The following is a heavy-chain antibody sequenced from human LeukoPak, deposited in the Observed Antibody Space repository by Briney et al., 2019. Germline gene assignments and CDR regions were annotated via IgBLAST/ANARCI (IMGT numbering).Heavy chain of an antibody. J-gene: IGHJ4*02. V-gene: IGHV3-66*01. CDR1: GFTVSSNY. CDR2: IYSGGST. D-gene: IGHD3-10*01. Sequence: RTGGSLRLSCAVSGFTVSSNYMSWVRQAPVKGLEWVSVIYSGGSTYYADSVKGRFTISRDNSKNTLYLQMNSLRAEDTAVYYCAKGYYGSGSDESDYWGQGTLVTVSS. CDR3: AKGYYGSGSDESDY.